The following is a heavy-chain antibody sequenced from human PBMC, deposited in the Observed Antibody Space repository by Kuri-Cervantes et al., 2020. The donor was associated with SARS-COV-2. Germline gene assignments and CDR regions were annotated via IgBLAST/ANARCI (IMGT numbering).Heavy chain of an antibody. CDR1: GGAISTYY. CDR2: TYYSGST. D-gene: IGHD5-24*01. J-gene: IGHJ3*02. CDR3: ARDKLQFDAFDI. Sequence: SETLSLTCTVSGGAISTYYWTWIRQPPGKGLEWIGYTYYSGSTNYNPSLKSRVTISVDTSKNQFSLKLSSVTAADTAVYYCARDKLQFDAFDIWGQGTMVTVSS. V-gene: IGHV4-59*01.